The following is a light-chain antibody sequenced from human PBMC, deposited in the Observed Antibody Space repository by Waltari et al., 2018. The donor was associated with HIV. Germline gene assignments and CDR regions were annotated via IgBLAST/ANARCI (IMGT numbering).Light chain of an antibody. J-gene: IGKJ5*01. CDR3: QQNNNFPLT. CDR1: VGVSSW. V-gene: IGKV1-12*01. CDR2: GAS. Sequence: SPSSVSAAVGDRVNITCRARVGVSSWLAWYQQKPGKAPTLLIYGASTLQSGVPSRFSGSGSGREFTLTISSLQPEDRATYYCQQNNNFPLTFGQGTRVEIK.